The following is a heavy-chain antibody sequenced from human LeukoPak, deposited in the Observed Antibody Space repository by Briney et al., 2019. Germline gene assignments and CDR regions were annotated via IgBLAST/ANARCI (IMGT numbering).Heavy chain of an antibody. CDR1: GGSISSSSYY. D-gene: IGHD6-13*01. V-gene: IGHV4-39*07. J-gene: IGHJ6*03. Sequence: SETLSLTCTVSGGSISSSSYYWGWIRQPPGKGLEWIGSIYYSGSTYYNPSLKSRVTISVDTSKNQFSLKLSSVTAADTAVYYCARAAEYSSSWAYYHYMDVWGKGTTVTVSS. CDR2: IYYSGST. CDR3: ARAAEYSSSWAYYHYMDV.